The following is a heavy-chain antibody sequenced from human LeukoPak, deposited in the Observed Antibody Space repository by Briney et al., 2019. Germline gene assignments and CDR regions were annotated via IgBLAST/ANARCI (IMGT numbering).Heavy chain of an antibody. CDR2: IYYTGST. CDR3: ARQDSGTYLNPLDI. D-gene: IGHD1-26*01. Sequence: SETLSLTCIVSGGSISSYYWSWIRQPPGKGLEWLGYIYYTGSTNYNPSLKSRVTISVDTSKNQLSLKLRSVTAADTGVYYCARQDSGTYLNPLDIWGRETVVTVSS. J-gene: IGHJ3*02. CDR1: GGSISSYY. V-gene: IGHV4-59*08.